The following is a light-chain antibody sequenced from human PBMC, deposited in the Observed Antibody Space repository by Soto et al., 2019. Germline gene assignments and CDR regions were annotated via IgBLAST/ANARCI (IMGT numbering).Light chain of an antibody. Sequence: EIELTQSPATLSLSPGERAILSCRASQSVSSSYLAWYQQKPGQAPRLLIYGASSRATGIPDRFSGSGSGTDFTLTISRLEPEDFAVYYCQQYGSSRTFGQGTKVDIK. CDR1: QSVSSSY. J-gene: IGKJ1*01. V-gene: IGKV3-20*01. CDR2: GAS. CDR3: QQYGSSRT.